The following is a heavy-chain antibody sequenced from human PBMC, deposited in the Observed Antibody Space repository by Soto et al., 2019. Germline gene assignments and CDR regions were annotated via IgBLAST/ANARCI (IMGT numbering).Heavy chain of an antibody. CDR3: ARDHLAVAGGADY. D-gene: IGHD6-19*01. J-gene: IGHJ4*02. CDR2: ISYDGSNK. V-gene: IGHV3-30-3*01. Sequence: QVQLVESGGGVVQPGTSLRLSCATSGFTFSNFAMHWVRQAPGKGLEWVAVISYDGSNKYYADSVRGRFTISRDNSKNRLFLQLSSLGSEDPALYYCARDHLAVAGGADYWGQGTLVTVSS. CDR1: GFTFSNFA.